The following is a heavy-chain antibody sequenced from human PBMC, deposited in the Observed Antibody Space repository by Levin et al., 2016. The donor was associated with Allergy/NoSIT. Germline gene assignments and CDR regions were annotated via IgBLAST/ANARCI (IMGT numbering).Heavy chain of an antibody. V-gene: IGHV3-74*01. CDR3: ARAEVDGSYGTSHGMDV. Sequence: GESLKISCAASGITINSYAMTWVRQVPGKGLEWVSRINSDGSSTNYADSVKGRFTISRDNAKNTLYLQMNSLRAEDTAVYYCARAEVDGSYGTSHGMDVWGQGTSVTVSS. D-gene: IGHD1-26*01. CDR2: INSDGSST. J-gene: IGHJ6*02. CDR1: GITINSYA.